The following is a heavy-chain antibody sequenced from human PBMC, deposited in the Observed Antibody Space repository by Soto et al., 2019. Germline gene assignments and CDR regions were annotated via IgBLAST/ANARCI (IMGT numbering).Heavy chain of an antibody. CDR1: GFTFSGSA. CDR2: IRSKANSYAT. V-gene: IGHV3-73*01. Sequence: RLSCAASGFTFSGSAMHWVRQASGKGLEWVGRIRSKANSYATAYAASVKGRFTISRDDSKNTAYLQMNSLKTEDTAVYYCTSLTVVTLGVPLDIWGKGTRVTVSS. CDR3: TSLTVVTLGVPLDI. J-gene: IGHJ3*02. D-gene: IGHD2-21*02.